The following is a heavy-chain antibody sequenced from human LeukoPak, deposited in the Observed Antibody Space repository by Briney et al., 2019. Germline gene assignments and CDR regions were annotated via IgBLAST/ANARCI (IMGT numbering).Heavy chain of an antibody. CDR1: GASISSYY. D-gene: IGHD3-22*01. Sequence: SETLSLTCTVSGASISSYYGSWIRQPPGKGLEWIGCIHYSGSTNYHPSLKSRVTISVDTSKNHFSLKLSSGTAADTAVYYCARVRDRSSYFYDLDYWGQGTLVTVSS. CDR2: IHYSGST. V-gene: IGHV4-59*01. J-gene: IGHJ4*02. CDR3: ARVRDRSSYFYDLDY.